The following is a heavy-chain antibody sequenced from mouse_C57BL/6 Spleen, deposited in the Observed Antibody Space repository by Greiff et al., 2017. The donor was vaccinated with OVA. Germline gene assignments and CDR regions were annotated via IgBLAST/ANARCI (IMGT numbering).Heavy chain of an antibody. D-gene: IGHD1-1*01. CDR1: GFTFTDYW. J-gene: IGHJ2*01. CDR2: ICPGNSAT. Sequence: EVQLQQSGTVLARPGASVKLSCTTSGFTFTDYWMHWVKQGPGQGLEWIGAICPGNSATSYNQKFKGRSNLTAVTSANTAYLELTSLTNEDSADYYCTRTNYNGSSLYYFDYWGQGTTLTVSS. CDR3: TRTNYNGSSLYYFDY. V-gene: IGHV1-5*01.